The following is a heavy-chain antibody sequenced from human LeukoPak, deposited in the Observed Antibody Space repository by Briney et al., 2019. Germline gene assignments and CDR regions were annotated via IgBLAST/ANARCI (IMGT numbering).Heavy chain of an antibody. CDR2: INWNGGST. CDR1: GFTFDEYG. J-gene: IGHJ4*02. V-gene: IGHV3-20*04. CDR3: ARAFALSTQSGPFDY. D-gene: IGHD2/OR15-2a*01. Sequence: GGSLRLSCAASGFTFDEYGMSWVRQAPGKGLEWVSGINWNGGSTGYADSVKGRFTISRDNAKNSLYLQMNSLRAEDTALYYCARAFALSTQSGPFDYWGQGTLVTVSS.